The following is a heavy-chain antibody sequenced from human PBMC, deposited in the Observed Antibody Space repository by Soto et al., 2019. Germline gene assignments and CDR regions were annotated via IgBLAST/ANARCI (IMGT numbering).Heavy chain of an antibody. CDR2: IYWNDDK. CDR3: AKSGSSGWYGWFDP. J-gene: IGHJ5*02. V-gene: IGHV2-5*01. D-gene: IGHD6-19*01. Sequence: GPTLVNPTQTLTLTRIFSGFSLRTSGVGVGWIRQPPGKALEWLGFIYWNDDKRYSPSLKSRLTITKDTSKNQVVLTMTNMDPVDTATYYCAKSGSSGWYGWFDPWGQGTLVTVSS. CDR1: GFSLRTSGVG.